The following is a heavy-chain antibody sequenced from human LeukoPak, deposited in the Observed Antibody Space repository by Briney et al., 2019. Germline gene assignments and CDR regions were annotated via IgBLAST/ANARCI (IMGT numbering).Heavy chain of an antibody. Sequence: DSVEVSCKASGYTFTGYYMHWVRQAPGQGLEWMGWINPNSGGTNYAQKFQGRVTMTRDTSISTDYMELSSLRSDDTAVYYCARDREVGSTDDAFDIWGQGTMVTVSS. CDR1: GYTFTGYY. V-gene: IGHV1-2*02. CDR3: ARDREVGSTDDAFDI. CDR2: INPNSGGT. D-gene: IGHD1-26*01. J-gene: IGHJ3*02.